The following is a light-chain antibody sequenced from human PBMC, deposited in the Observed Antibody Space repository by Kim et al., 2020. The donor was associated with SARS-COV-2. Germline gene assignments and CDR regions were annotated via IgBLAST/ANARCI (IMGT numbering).Light chain of an antibody. Sequence: AIRMTQSPSSFSASTGDRVTITCRASQGISSYLAWYQQKPGKAPKLQIYAASTLQSGVPSRFSGSGSGTDFTLTINCLQSEDFATYYCQQYYSYPFTFGPGTKVDIK. CDR3: QQYYSYPFT. CDR2: AAS. J-gene: IGKJ3*01. CDR1: QGISSY. V-gene: IGKV1-8*01.